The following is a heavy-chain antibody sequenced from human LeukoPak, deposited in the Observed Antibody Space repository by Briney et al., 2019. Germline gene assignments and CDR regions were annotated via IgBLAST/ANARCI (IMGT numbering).Heavy chain of an antibody. V-gene: IGHV4-59*12. D-gene: IGHD3-10*01. CDR3: ARGYGSGSYNNFNQ. CDR1: GGSISSYY. J-gene: IGHJ4*02. CDR2: IYYSGST. Sequence: SETLSLTCTVSGGSISSYYWSWIRQPPGKGLEWIGYIYYSGSTNYNPSLKSRVTISVDTSKNQFSLKLSSVTAADTAVYYCARGYGSGSYNNFNQWGQGLLVAVSS.